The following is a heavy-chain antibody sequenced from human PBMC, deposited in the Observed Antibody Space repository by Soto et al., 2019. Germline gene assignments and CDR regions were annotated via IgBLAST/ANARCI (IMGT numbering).Heavy chain of an antibody. V-gene: IGHV3-7*01. J-gene: IGHJ6*02. CDR3: ARAGLCTNGVCSPTIGFYYYYGMDV. CDR1: GFTFSSYW. Sequence: EVQLVESGGGLVQPGGSLRLSCAASGFTFSSYWMSWVRQAPGKGLEWVANIKQDGSEKYYVDSVKGRFTISRDNAKNSLYLQMTSMRAEDTAVYYCARAGLCTNGVCSPTIGFYYYYGMDVWGQGTTVTVSS. D-gene: IGHD2-8*01. CDR2: IKQDGSEK.